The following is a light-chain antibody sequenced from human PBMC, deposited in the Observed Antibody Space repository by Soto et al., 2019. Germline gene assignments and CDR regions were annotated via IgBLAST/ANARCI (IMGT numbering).Light chain of an antibody. CDR2: AAS. J-gene: IGKJ1*01. CDR3: QQYGSSPTT. CDR1: QSISSY. V-gene: IGKV1-39*01. Sequence: DIPMAQSPSSVFASVGDRVTITFRASQSISSYLNWYQQKPGKAPKLLIYAASSLQSGVPSRFSGSGSGTDFTLTISRLEPEDSAVYHCQQYGSSPTTFGQGTKVDIK.